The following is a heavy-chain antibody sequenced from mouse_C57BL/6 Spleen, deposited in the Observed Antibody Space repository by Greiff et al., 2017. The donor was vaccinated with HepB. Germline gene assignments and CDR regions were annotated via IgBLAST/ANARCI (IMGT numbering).Heavy chain of an antibody. J-gene: IGHJ3*01. V-gene: IGHV1-81*01. D-gene: IGHD2-4*01. CDR2: IYPRSGNT. Sequence: QVHVKQSGAELARPGASVKLSCKASGYTFTSYGISWVKQRTGQGLEWIGEIYPRSGNTYYNEKFKGKATLTADKSSSTAYMELRSLTSEDSAVYFCARAYDYDVTAWFAYWGQGTLVTVSA. CDR1: GYTFTSYG. CDR3: ARAYDYDVTAWFAY.